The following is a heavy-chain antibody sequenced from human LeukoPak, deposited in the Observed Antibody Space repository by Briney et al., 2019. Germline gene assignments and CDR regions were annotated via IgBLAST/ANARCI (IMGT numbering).Heavy chain of an antibody. CDR2: SSANNGYT. Sequence: GASVTLSCTTSGYTFTDYGINWVRHAPGQGLEWMGWSSANNGYTNYAQKVQGRVTMTTDTSTTTAYMELRTLTSDDTAVYYCARWDREAAATFDNWGQGAQVTASS. J-gene: IGHJ4*02. CDR3: ARWDREAAATFDN. D-gene: IGHD2-15*01. CDR1: GYTFTDYG. V-gene: IGHV1-18*01.